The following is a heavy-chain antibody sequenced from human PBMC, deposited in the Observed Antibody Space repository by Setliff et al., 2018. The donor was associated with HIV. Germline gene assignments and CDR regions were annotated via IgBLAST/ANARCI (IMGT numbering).Heavy chain of an antibody. V-gene: IGHV3-53*01. D-gene: IGHD3-16*01. CDR1: GFTVSDTH. CDR2: IYSDGRT. CDR3: AKGVKWLDP. J-gene: IGHJ5*02. Sequence: PVGSLRLSCAASGFTVSDTHMTWVRQAPGKGLEWVPFIYSDGRTYYGESVKGRFTISRDDSKNTLYLQMHSLRVEDTAAYYCAKGVKWLDPWGQGIQVTVSS.